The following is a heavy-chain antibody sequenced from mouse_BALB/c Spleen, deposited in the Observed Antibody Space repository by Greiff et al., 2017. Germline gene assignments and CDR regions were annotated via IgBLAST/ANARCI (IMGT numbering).Heavy chain of an antibody. Sequence: EVMLVESGGGLVQPGGSMKLSCVASGFTFSNYWMNWVRQSPEKGLEWVAEIRLKSNNYATHYAESVKGRFTISRDDSKSSVYLQMNNLRAEDTGIYYCTRSYDGYPAWFAYWGQGTLVTVSA. CDR1: GFTFSNYW. J-gene: IGHJ3*01. CDR3: TRSYDGYPAWFAY. CDR2: IRLKSNNYAT. D-gene: IGHD2-3*01. V-gene: IGHV6-6*02.